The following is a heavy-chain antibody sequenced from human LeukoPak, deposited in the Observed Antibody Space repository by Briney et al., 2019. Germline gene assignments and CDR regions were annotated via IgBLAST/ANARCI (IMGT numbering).Heavy chain of an antibody. Sequence: ASVKVSCKASGGTFSSYAISWVRQVPGQGLEWMGGIIPIFGTANYAQKFQGRVTITTDESTSTAYMELSSLRSEDTAVYYCARGSPVEMATADAFDIWGQGTMVTVSS. CDR3: ARGSPVEMATADAFDI. V-gene: IGHV1-69*05. D-gene: IGHD5-24*01. J-gene: IGHJ3*02. CDR1: GGTFSSYA. CDR2: IIPIFGTA.